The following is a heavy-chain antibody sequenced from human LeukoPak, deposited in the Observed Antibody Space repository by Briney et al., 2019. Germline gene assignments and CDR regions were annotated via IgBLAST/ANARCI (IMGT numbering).Heavy chain of an antibody. CDR2: IYTSGST. CDR3: ARVRGSSRFDP. J-gene: IGHJ5*02. CDR1: GGSISSGSYY. Sequence: SETLSLTCTVSGGSISSGSYYWSWIRQPAGKGLEWIGRIYTSGSTNYNSSLKSRATISVDTSKNQFSLKLSSVTAADTAVYYCARVRGSSRFDPWGQGTLVTVSS. D-gene: IGHD2-2*01. V-gene: IGHV4-61*02.